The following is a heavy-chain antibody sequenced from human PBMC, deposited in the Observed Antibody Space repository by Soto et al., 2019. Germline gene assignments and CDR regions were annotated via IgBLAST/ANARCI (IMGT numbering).Heavy chain of an antibody. J-gene: IGHJ5*02. CDR1: GYTFTGYY. Sequence: VSVKVSCKASGYTFTGYYMHWVRQAPGQGLEWMGWINPNSGGTNYAQKFQGWVTMTRDTSISTAYMELSSLTSEDTAVYYCAADRDPTDPYKWVDPWGQGTLVTVSS. CDR3: AADRDPTDPYKWVDP. V-gene: IGHV1-2*04. CDR2: INPNSGGT. D-gene: IGHD1-1*01.